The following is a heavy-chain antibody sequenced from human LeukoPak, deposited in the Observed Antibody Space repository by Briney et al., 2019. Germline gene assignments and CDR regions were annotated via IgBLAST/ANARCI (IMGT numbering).Heavy chain of an antibody. CDR3: AREVVEGNTIDFDY. CDR2: IYTSGST. CDR1: GGSISSGSYY. J-gene: IGHJ4*02. V-gene: IGHV4-61*02. Sequence: SETLSLTCTVSGGSISSGSYYWSWIRQPAGKGLEWIGRIYTSGSTNYNPSLKSRVTISVDTSKNQFSLKLSSVTAADTAVYYCAREVVEGNTIDFDYWGQATLVTVSS. D-gene: IGHD2-15*01.